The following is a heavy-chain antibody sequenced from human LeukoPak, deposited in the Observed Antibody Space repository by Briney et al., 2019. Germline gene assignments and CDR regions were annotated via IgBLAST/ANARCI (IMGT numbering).Heavy chain of an antibody. CDR1: GGTFSSYA. CDR2: IIPIFGTA. CDR3: ANWGYCSGGSCYSDSNPLTAEYFQH. V-gene: IGHV1-69*01. D-gene: IGHD2-15*01. J-gene: IGHJ1*01. Sequence: SLKVSCKASGGTFSSYAISWVRQSPGQGLEWMGGIIPIFGTANYAQKFQGRVTITADESTSTAYMELSSLRSEDTAVYYCANWGYCSGGSCYSDSNPLTAEYFQHWGQGTLVSVSS.